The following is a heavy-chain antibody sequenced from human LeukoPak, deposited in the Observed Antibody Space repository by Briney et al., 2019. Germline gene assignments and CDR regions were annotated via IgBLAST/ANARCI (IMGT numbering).Heavy chain of an antibody. V-gene: IGHV3-21*01. CDR2: INSRGDGT. CDR1: GFTFSSYS. J-gene: IGHJ4*01. D-gene: IGHD3-9*01. CDR3: ARAVEYNILTGYGNLY. Sequence: GGSLRLSCEASGFTFSSYSLNWVRQAPGKGLEWVSSINSRGDGTYYADSVKGRFTISRDNAKKSLYLQMNSLRDEDTAVYYCARAVEYNILTGYGNLYWGQEPWSPSPQ.